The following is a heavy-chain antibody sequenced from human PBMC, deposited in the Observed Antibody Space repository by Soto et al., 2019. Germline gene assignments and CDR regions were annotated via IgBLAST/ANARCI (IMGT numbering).Heavy chain of an antibody. Sequence: SETLSLTCTVSGGSISSYYWSWIRQPPGKGLEWIGYIYYSGSTNYNPSLKSRVTISVDTSKNQFSLKLSSVTAADTAVYYCARDSTEITMVRGVISPYYYYGMDVWGQGTTVT. D-gene: IGHD3-10*01. V-gene: IGHV4-59*01. CDR3: ARDSTEITMVRGVISPYYYYGMDV. CDR2: IYYSGST. J-gene: IGHJ6*02. CDR1: GGSISSYY.